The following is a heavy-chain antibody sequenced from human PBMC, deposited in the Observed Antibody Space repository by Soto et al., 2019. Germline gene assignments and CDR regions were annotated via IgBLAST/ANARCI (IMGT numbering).Heavy chain of an antibody. CDR3: ARALLGDYYDSSGNYYFDY. D-gene: IGHD3-22*01. CDR1: GGSISSGDYY. Sequence: SETLSLTCTVSGGSISSGDYYWSWIRQPPGKGLEWIGYIYYSGSTYYNPSLKSRVTISVDTSKNQFSLKLSSVTAADTAVYYCARALLGDYYDSSGNYYFDYWGQGTLVTVSS. J-gene: IGHJ4*02. V-gene: IGHV4-30-4*01. CDR2: IYYSGST.